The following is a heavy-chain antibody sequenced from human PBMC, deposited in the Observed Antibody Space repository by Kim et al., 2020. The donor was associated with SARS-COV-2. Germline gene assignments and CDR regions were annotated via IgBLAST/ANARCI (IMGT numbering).Heavy chain of an antibody. D-gene: IGHD4-17*01. Sequence: SETLSLTCTVSGGSISSSSYYWGWIRQPPGKGLEWIGSIYYSGSTYYNPSLKSRVTISVDTSKNQFSLKLSSVTAADTAVYYCARLATVVTYYGMDVWGQGTTVTVYS. V-gene: IGHV4-39*01. CDR2: IYYSGST. J-gene: IGHJ6*02. CDR3: ARLATVVTYYGMDV. CDR1: GGSISSSSYY.